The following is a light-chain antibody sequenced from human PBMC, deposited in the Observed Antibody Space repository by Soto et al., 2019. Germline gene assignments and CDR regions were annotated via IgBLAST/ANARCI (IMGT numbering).Light chain of an antibody. CDR2: DAS. CDR3: QHRSNWPSWT. CDR1: QSVNNNY. V-gene: IGKV3-11*01. J-gene: IGKJ1*01. Sequence: EIVLTQSPGALSLSPGERATLSCRASQSVNNNYVAWYQQKPGQAPRLLIFDASKRATGIPARFSGSGSGTDFTLTISSLETEDLAVYYCQHRSNWPSWTFGAGTKVDIK.